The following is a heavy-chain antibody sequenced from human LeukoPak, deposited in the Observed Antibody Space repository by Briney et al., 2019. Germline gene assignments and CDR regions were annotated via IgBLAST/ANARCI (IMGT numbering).Heavy chain of an antibody. V-gene: IGHV4-38-2*01. CDR1: GYSISSGYY. CDR3: ARQGGSSSPYYYYYMDV. Sequence: SETLSLTCAVSGYSISSGYYWGWLRQPPGKGLEWIWCMYHSGSTYYNPSLKSRVTISIDTSKNQFSLKLSSVTAADTAVYYCARQGGSSSPYYYYYMDVWGKGTTVTVSS. D-gene: IGHD6-13*01. CDR2: MYHSGST. J-gene: IGHJ6*03.